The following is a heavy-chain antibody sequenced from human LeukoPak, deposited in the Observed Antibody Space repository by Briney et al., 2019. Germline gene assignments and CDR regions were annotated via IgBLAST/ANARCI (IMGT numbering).Heavy chain of an antibody. CDR1: GFTFSSYG. J-gene: IGHJ6*02. CDR3: ARDLHYWVAMDV. CDR2: IWYDGSNK. D-gene: IGHD2-8*02. V-gene: IGHV3-33*01. Sequence: QPGGSLRLSCAASGFTFSSYGMHWVRQAPGKGLEWVAVIWYDGSNKYYADSVKGRFTISRDNSKNTLYLQMNSLRAEDTAVYYCARDLHYWVAMDVWGQGTTVTVS.